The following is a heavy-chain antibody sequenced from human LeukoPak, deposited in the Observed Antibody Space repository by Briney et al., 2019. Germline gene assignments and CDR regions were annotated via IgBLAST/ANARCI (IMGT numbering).Heavy chain of an antibody. J-gene: IGHJ4*02. V-gene: IGHV3-23*01. Sequence: GGSLRLSCTASGFTFSSHAMSWVRQAPGKGLGWVSALSGSGGNTYYTDSVKGRFTISRDNSKNTLYLQMNSLSAEDTAKYYCAKVASLCTSTSCVRGGFDYWGQGTLVTVSS. D-gene: IGHD2-2*01. CDR1: GFTFSSHA. CDR2: LSGSGGNT. CDR3: AKVASLCTSTSCVRGGFDY.